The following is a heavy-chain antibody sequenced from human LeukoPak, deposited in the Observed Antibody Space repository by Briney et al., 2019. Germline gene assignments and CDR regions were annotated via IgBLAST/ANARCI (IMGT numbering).Heavy chain of an antibody. CDR3: ASDMFRGPPDFFDY. D-gene: IGHD3-10*02. J-gene: IGHJ4*02. CDR1: GFTFSDYA. V-gene: IGHV3-30*04. Sequence: TGGSLRLSCAASGFTFSDYAMHGGRQAPGKGLEWVAVISRQGDIQYYAASVKGRFTISRDDSKHTLFLQMYSLRAEATAVYYCASDMFRGPPDFFDYWGQGTRVTASS. CDR2: ISRQGDIQ.